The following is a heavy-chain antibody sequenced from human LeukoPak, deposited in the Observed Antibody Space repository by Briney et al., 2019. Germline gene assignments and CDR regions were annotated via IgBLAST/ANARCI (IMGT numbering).Heavy chain of an antibody. D-gene: IGHD3-22*01. CDR3: AKGSRRITMIVVVS. CDR2: ISGSGGST. V-gene: IGHV3-23*01. Sequence: GSLRLSCAASGFTFSSYAMSWVRQAPGKGLGWVSAISGSGGSTYYADSVKGRFTISRDNSKNTLYLQMNSLRAEDTAVYYCAKGSRRITMIVVVSWGQGTLVTVSS. CDR1: GFTFSSYA. J-gene: IGHJ4*02.